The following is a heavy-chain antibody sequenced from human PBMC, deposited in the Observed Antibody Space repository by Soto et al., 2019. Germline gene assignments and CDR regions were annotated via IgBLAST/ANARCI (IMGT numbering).Heavy chain of an antibody. CDR3: ARRRASDYGGNHHPYYFDR. Sequence: QLQLQESGPGLVKPSETLSLTCTVSGASIITDNYFWVWIRQSPRRGLELIGSISYSGRTYDNPSLQSRVTISIDGSKNQFSLKLTSVTTADTAVYYCARRRASDYGGNHHPYYFDRWGQGALVTVSS. J-gene: IGHJ4*02. CDR2: ISYSGRT. V-gene: IGHV4-39*01. D-gene: IGHD4-17*01. CDR1: GASIITDNYF.